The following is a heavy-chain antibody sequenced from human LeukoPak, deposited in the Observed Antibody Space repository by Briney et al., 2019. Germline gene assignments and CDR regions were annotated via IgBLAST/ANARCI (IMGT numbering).Heavy chain of an antibody. CDR1: GYTFTGYY. CDR3: ARGRSIAVAGNWFDP. D-gene: IGHD6-19*01. V-gene: IGHV1-2*02. Sequence: ASVKVSCKASGYTFTGYYMHWVRQAPEQGLEWMGWINPNSGGTNYAQKFQGRVTMTRDTSISTAYMELSRLRSDDTAVYYCARGRSIAVAGNWFDPWGQGTLVTVSS. CDR2: INPNSGGT. J-gene: IGHJ5*02.